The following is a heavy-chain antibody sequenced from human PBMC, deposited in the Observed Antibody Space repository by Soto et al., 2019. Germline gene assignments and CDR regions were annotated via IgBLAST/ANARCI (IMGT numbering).Heavy chain of an antibody. CDR1: GFTFSSYA. Sequence: EVQLLESGGGLVQPGGSLRLSCAASGFTFSSYAMSWVRQAPGKGLEWVSAISGSGGSTYYADSVKGRFTISRDNSKNTLYLQMNSLRAEDTAVYYCAKVGPTYYDFWSGYYTLPSLTHYFDYWGQGTLVTVSS. V-gene: IGHV3-23*01. CDR2: ISGSGGST. J-gene: IGHJ4*02. CDR3: AKVGPTYYDFWSGYYTLPSLTHYFDY. D-gene: IGHD3-3*01.